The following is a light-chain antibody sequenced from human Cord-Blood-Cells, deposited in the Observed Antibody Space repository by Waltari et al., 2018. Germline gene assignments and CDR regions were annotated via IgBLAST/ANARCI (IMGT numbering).Light chain of an antibody. CDR2: EVS. CDR3: SSYAGSNNLV. Sequence: HSALTPPPSASGSPGQSVPIPSPGTSSHVGGSNYVSWYQQHPGKAPKLMIYEVSKRPSGVPDRFSGSKSGNTASLTVSGLQAEDEADYYCSSYAGSNNLVFGGGTKLTVL. CDR1: SSHVGGSNY. J-gene: IGLJ3*02. V-gene: IGLV2-8*01.